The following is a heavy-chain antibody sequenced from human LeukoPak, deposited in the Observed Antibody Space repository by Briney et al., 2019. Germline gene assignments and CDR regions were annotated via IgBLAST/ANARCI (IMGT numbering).Heavy chain of an antibody. Sequence: PSETLSLTCTVSVGSISSYFWSWIRQPPGKGLEWIGYIYYSGSTNYNPSLKSRVTISIDTSKNQFSLKLSSVNAADTAVYYCARSYSNYHLSPLDYWGQGTLVTVSS. CDR3: ARSYSNYHLSPLDY. CDR2: IYYSGST. D-gene: IGHD4-11*01. J-gene: IGHJ4*02. V-gene: IGHV4-59*01. CDR1: VGSISSYF.